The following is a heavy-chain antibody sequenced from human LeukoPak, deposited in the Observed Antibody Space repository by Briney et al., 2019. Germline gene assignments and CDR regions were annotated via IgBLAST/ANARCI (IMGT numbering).Heavy chain of an antibody. CDR1: GFTVSTNY. CDR3: ARDRLVGAGLGRYFDY. D-gene: IGHD1-26*01. V-gene: IGHV3-66*02. CDR2: VYTDGST. Sequence: GGPLRLSCAASGFTVSTNYMSWVRQAPGKGLEWVSVVYTDGSTYYADSVKGRFSISRDNSKNTLFLQMSSLRAEDTAVYYCARDRLVGAGLGRYFDYWGQGTLVTVSS. J-gene: IGHJ4*02.